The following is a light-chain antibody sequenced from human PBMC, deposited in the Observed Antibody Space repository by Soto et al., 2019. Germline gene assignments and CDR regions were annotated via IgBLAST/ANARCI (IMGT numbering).Light chain of an antibody. Sequence: LSPGERATLSCRASQSVSSSYLAWYQQKPGQAPRLLIYGASSRATGIPDRFSGSGSGTDFTLTISRLEPEDFAVYYCQQYGSSPWTFGQGTKVDIK. J-gene: IGKJ1*01. CDR1: QSVSSSY. CDR2: GAS. CDR3: QQYGSSPWT. V-gene: IGKV3-20*01.